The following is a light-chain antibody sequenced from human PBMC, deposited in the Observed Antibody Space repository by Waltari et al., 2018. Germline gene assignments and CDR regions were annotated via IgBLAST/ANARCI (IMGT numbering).Light chain of an antibody. V-gene: IGLV3-25*03. CDR1: TLPTQH. Sequence: SYDLTQPPSVSVPPGQTAKVTCSGDTLPTQHAYWYQKKPGQAPLLLIYQDTERPSGISERFSGSSSGTTVTLTISDVQAEDEADYYCQSADTSGVYPRFGGGTKLTVL. CDR2: QDT. CDR3: QSADTSGVYPR. J-gene: IGLJ3*02.